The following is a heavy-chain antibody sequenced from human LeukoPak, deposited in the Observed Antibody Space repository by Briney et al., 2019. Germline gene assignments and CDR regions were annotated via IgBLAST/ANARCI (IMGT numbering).Heavy chain of an antibody. V-gene: IGHV3-21*01. CDR3: ARDYYGDYYQSGYGMDV. CDR2: ISGSGSFK. CDR1: GFTFSTYS. Sequence: GGSLRLSCAASGFTFSTYSMNWVRQAPGKGLEWVSSISGSGSFKFYTDSVKGRYTISRDNVKRSLYLQLSSLRAEDTAVYYCARDYYGDYYQSGYGMDVWGQGTTVTVSS. D-gene: IGHD4-17*01. J-gene: IGHJ6*02.